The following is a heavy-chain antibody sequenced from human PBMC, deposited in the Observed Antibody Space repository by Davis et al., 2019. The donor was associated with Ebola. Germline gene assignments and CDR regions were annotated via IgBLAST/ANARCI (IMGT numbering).Heavy chain of an antibody. CDR3: ASRTHTNSDLDC. CDR1: AFSFFRRY. J-gene: IGHJ4*02. V-gene: IGHV1-2*02. D-gene: IGHD3-3*01. Sequence: ASVKVSCKASAFSFFRRYIHWVRQTPGQGLEWMGWINPINGAPNYAQEFQGRVTMTTDTSITTAYMELNRLTSDDTAVYFCASRTHTNSDLDCWGQGTLVTVSS. CDR2: INPINGAP.